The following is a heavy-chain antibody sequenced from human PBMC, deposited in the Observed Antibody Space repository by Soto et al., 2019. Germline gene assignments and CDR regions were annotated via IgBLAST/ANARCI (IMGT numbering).Heavy chain of an antibody. CDR3: GRCRTDSYAKDV. V-gene: IGHV1-18*01. J-gene: IGHJ6*01. CDR1: GYSFTSYG. D-gene: IGHD5-18*01. Sequence: QVHLVQSGSDVEKPGASVKVSCKASGYSFTSYGIGWVRQVPGQGPEWMGWISPYNGRTNYAQSVKGRVVMTTDISTNTVYLELRSLRSDDSAIYYCGRCRTDSYAKDVW. CDR2: ISPYNGRT.